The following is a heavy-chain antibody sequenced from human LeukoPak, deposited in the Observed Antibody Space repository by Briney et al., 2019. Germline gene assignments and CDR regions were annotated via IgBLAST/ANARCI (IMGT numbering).Heavy chain of an antibody. CDR2: IYSSGST. Sequence: PSETLSLTCTVSGGSISSYHWSWIRQPPGKGLEWIGYIYSSGSTSYNPSLKGRVAISVDTSKNQFSLKLSSVTAADTAVYYCARRISGGSSDYWGQGTLVTVSS. CDR3: ARRISGGSSDY. V-gene: IGHV4-59*08. CDR1: GGSISSYH. D-gene: IGHD2-15*01. J-gene: IGHJ4*02.